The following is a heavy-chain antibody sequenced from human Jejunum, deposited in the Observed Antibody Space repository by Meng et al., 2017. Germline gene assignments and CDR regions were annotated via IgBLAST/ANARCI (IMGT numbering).Heavy chain of an antibody. J-gene: IGHJ4*02. V-gene: IGHV4-39*01. Sequence: QLQLQESGPGLVKPSETLSLTCPFSGGSITSHPYYWAWIRHPPGKGLEWIGSAYYSGSTYYNPSLRSRVTISVDTSKNQFSLRLSSVTASDTALYYCARNCTNTRCSHRGFDNWGQGSLVTVSS. D-gene: IGHD2-2*01. CDR3: ARNCTNTRCSHRGFDN. CDR2: AYYSGST. CDR1: GGSITSHPYY.